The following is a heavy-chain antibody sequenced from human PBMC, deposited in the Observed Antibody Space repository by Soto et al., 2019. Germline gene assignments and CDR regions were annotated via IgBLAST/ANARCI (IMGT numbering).Heavy chain of an antibody. CDR2: IYYSGIT. Sequence: LSLTCTVSGGSISTFYWSWIRQSPGKGLEWIAYIYYSGITNYNPSLKSRLTISVDTSKTQFSLKLSSVTAADTAVYYCARSISGYHYYFDYWGQGTLVTVSS. J-gene: IGHJ4*02. CDR3: ARSISGYHYYFDY. D-gene: IGHD3-22*01. CDR1: GGSISTFY. V-gene: IGHV4-59*01.